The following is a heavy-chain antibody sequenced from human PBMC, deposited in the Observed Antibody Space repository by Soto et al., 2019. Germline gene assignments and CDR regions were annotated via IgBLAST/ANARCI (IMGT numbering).Heavy chain of an antibody. D-gene: IGHD3-3*01. V-gene: IGHV1-69*13. Sequence: SVKVSCKASGGSFRNSAINWVRQTPGQGLEWLGGFIPVYRTLNYAQKFQGRVTITADESTGTAYMTLSSLASDDTAVYYCATGVIWIGYFTVDSWGQGTRVTVSS. CDR3: ATGVIWIGYFTVDS. CDR2: FIPVYRTL. CDR1: GGSFRNSA. J-gene: IGHJ4*02.